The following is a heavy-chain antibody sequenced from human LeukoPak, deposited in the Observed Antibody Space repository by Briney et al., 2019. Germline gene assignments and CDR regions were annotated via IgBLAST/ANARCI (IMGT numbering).Heavy chain of an antibody. V-gene: IGHV3-43D*03. CDR2: ISWDGGST. D-gene: IGHD3-9*01. CDR3: SKSPLPYYDIDWYFDL. J-gene: IGHJ2*01. Sequence: PGGSLRLSCAASGFTFDDYAMHWVRQAPGKGLEWVSLISWDGGSTYYADSVKGRFTISRDNSKNSLYLQMNSLRAEDTALYYCSKSPLPYYDIDWYFDLWGRGTLVTVSS. CDR1: GFTFDDYA.